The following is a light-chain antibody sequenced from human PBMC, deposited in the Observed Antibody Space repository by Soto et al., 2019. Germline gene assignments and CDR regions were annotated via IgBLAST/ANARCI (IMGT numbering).Light chain of an antibody. CDR3: QQANSFPLT. Sequence: IQLTQSRSSLSASVGDRGTITCRASQGISSYLAWYQQKPGKAPKLLIYAASTLQSGVPSRFSGSGSGTDFTLTISSLQPEDFATYYCQQANSFPLTFGGGTKVDIK. J-gene: IGKJ4*01. CDR2: AAS. V-gene: IGKV1-9*01. CDR1: QGISSY.